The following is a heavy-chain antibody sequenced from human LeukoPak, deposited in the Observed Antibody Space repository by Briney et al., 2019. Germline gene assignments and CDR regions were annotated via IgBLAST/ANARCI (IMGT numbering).Heavy chain of an antibody. Sequence: PGGSLRLSCVVSGFTFSDYHMNWVRQTPGKGLEWVSYISSSGSTIYYADSLKGRFTISRDNAKNSLYLQMNSLRAEDTALYYCARLIHKEQLVLYYYYYMDVWGKGTTVTISS. J-gene: IGHJ6*03. CDR1: GFTFSDYH. CDR3: ARLIHKEQLVLYYYYYMDV. CDR2: ISSSGSTI. D-gene: IGHD6-6*01. V-gene: IGHV3-11*04.